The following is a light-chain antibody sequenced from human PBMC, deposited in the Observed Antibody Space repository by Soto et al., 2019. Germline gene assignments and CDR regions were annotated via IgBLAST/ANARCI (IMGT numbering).Light chain of an antibody. Sequence: QSVLTHPPSVSGAPGQRVTISCTGSNSNIGAGYDVHWYQQVPGTAPKLLIHRNSNRPSGVPDRFSGSKSATSASLAITGLQAEDEADYYCQSYVTGLGGANVVFGGGTKVTVL. CDR2: RNS. CDR3: QSYVTGLGGANVV. CDR1: NSNIGAGYD. J-gene: IGLJ2*01. V-gene: IGLV1-40*01.